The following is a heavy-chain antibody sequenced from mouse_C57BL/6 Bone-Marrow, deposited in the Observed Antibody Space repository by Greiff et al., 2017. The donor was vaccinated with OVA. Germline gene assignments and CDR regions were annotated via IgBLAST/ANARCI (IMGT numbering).Heavy chain of an antibody. J-gene: IGHJ4*01. D-gene: IGHD1-1*01. CDR2: IWRGGST. CDR3: AKNWVVAPYYAMDY. CDR1: GFSLTSYG. V-gene: IGHV2-5*01. Sequence: VQVVESGPGLVQPSQSLSITCTVSGFSLTSYGVHWVRQSPGKGLEWLGVIWRGGSTDYNAAFMSRLSITKDNSKSQVFFKMNSLQADDTAIYYCAKNWVVAPYYAMDYWGQGTSVTVSS.